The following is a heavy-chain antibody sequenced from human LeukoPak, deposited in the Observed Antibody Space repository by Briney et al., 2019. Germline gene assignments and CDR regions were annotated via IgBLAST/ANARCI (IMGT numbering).Heavy chain of an antibody. V-gene: IGHV4-59*01. Sequence: SETLSLTCTVSRGSISSYYWSWIRQPPGKGLEWIGYIYYSGSTKYNPSLKSRVTISVATSKNQFSLKLSSVTAADTAVYYCARGGARRWELLYWFDPWGQGTLVTVSS. CDR3: ARGGARRWELLYWFDP. CDR1: RGSISSYY. J-gene: IGHJ5*02. D-gene: IGHD1-26*01. CDR2: IYYSGST.